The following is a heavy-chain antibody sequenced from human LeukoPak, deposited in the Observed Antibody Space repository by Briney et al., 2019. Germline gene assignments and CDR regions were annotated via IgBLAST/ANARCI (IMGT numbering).Heavy chain of an antibody. Sequence: GGSLRLSCAASGFTFNRYSMNWVRQAPGKGLEWVAYISSSGTGIYYADSVKGRFAISRDNAKNSMYLQMNSLRAEDTAVYYCASSSGNWKLDYWGQGTLVTVSS. V-gene: IGHV3-48*04. D-gene: IGHD3-3*01. CDR1: GFTFNRYS. CDR3: ASSSGNWKLDY. CDR2: ISSSGTGI. J-gene: IGHJ4*02.